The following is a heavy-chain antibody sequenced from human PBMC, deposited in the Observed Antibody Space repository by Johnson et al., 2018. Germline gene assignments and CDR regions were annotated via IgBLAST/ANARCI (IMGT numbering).Heavy chain of an antibody. J-gene: IGHJ6*03. CDR1: GGSFSGYY. Sequence: QVQLQQLGAGLLKPSETLSLTCAVYGGSFSGYYWSWIRQPPGKGLEWIGEIHHSGSTNYNPSLKRRVTISVDTSKNQFSLKLSAVTAADKAVYYCAREQGYSASAFYHYYYMDVWGKGTTVTVSS. D-gene: IGHD5-12*01. V-gene: IGHV4-34*01. CDR2: IHHSGST. CDR3: AREQGYSASAFYHYYYMDV.